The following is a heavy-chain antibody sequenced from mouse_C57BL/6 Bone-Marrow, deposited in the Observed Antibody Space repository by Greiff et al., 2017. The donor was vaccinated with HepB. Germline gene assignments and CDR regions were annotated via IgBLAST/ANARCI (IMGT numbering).Heavy chain of an antibody. CDR2: IDPETGGT. D-gene: IGHD2-12*01. CDR1: GYTFTDYE. V-gene: IGHV1-15*01. Sequence: QVQLQQSGAELVRPGASVTLSCKASGYTFTDYEMHWVKQTPVHGLEWIGAIDPETGGTAYNQPVKVKAILTADKSSSTAYMELRSLTSEDSAVYYCALRAGDYWGQGTTLTVSS. J-gene: IGHJ2*01. CDR3: ALRAGDY.